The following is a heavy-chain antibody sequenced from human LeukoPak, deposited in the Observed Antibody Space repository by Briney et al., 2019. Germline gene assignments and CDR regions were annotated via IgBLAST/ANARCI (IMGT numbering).Heavy chain of an antibody. V-gene: IGHV3-23*01. D-gene: IGHD6-19*01. Sequence: GGSLRLSCVVSGFTYSTSAMSWVRQAPGKGLEWVSATSTSGGSAYYADSVKGRFTISRDNSKNTLYLQMNSLRAEDTAVYYCARVAVAGRFDYWGQGTLVTVSS. J-gene: IGHJ4*02. CDR3: ARVAVAGRFDY. CDR2: TSTSGGSA. CDR1: GFTYSTSA.